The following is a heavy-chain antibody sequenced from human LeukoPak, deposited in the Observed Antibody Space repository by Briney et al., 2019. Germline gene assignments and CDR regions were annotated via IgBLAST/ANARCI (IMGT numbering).Heavy chain of an antibody. J-gene: IGHJ6*02. CDR2: ISPISGGT. D-gene: IGHD6-19*01. Sequence: GASVKVSCKASGYTFTGYYIHWVRQTPGQGLEWMGRISPISGGTNYAQKFQGRVTMTRDTSISTAYMELRRLGSDDTAVYYCARGSGATRRGWNYYYGMDVWGQGTTVTVSS. V-gene: IGHV1-2*06. CDR3: ARGSGATRRGWNYYYGMDV. CDR1: GYTFTGYY.